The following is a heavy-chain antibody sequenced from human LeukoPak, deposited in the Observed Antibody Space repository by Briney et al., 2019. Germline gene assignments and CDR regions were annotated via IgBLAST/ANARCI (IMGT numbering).Heavy chain of an antibody. CDR3: ARGTGYSSSWYFIGIYYFDY. V-gene: IGHV4-59*01. CDR1: GGSISSYY. D-gene: IGHD6-13*01. CDR2: IYYSGST. J-gene: IGHJ4*02. Sequence: PSETLSLTCTVSGGSISSYYWSWIRQPPGKGLEWIGYIYYSGSTNYNPSLKSRVTISVDTSKNQFSLKLSSVTAADTAVYYCARGTGYSSSWYFIGIYYFDYWGQGTLGTVSS.